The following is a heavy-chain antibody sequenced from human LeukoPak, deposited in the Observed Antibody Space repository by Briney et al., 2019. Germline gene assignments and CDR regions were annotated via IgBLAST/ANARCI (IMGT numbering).Heavy chain of an antibody. D-gene: IGHD3-22*01. CDR1: AVSISGSY. V-gene: IGHV4-59*01. Sequence: MSSETLSLTCTVSAVSISGSYWTWIRRSPGQGLEWIGYIYYSGSTNYNPSLKSRVTISVDTSKKQFSLKLRSVNAADTAVYYCARAKVTYYYDGSGYYYFDNWGQGTLVTVSS. CDR2: IYYSGST. CDR3: ARAKVTYYYDGSGYYYFDN. J-gene: IGHJ4*02.